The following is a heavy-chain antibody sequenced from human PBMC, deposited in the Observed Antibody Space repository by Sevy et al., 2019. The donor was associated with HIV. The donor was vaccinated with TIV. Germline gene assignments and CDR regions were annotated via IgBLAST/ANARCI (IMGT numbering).Heavy chain of an antibody. Sequence: ASVKVSCKASGHIFIDYYMHWVRQAPGQGLEWMGRINPNSGGTNYTQKFQGRVTMTRDTSITTVYMELSSLRSDDTAVYYCVRVSFRNYFDHWGQGTLVTVSS. CDR3: VRVSFRNYFDH. V-gene: IGHV1-2*06. CDR2: INPNSGGT. J-gene: IGHJ4*02. CDR1: GHIFIDYY.